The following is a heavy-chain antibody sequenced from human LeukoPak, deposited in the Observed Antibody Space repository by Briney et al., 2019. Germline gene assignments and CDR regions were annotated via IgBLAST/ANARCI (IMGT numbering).Heavy chain of an antibody. CDR3: ARDTPAYGDYAGGGAFDI. CDR1: GFTFSSYS. CDR2: ISSSSSTI. V-gene: IGHV3-48*01. D-gene: IGHD4-17*01. Sequence: GGSLRLSCAASGFTFSSYSMNWVRQAPGKGLEWVSYISSSSSTIYYADSVKGRFTISRDNAKNSLYLQMNSLRAEDTAVYYCARDTPAYGDYAGGGAFDIWGQGTVVTVSS. J-gene: IGHJ3*02.